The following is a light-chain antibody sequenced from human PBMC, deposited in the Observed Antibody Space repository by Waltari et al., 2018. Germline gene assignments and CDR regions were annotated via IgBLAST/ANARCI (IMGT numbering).Light chain of an antibody. CDR3: QTADSVGTVT. V-gene: IGLV3-25*03. J-gene: IGLJ2*01. Sequence: SFELTQAPSVSVSPGQTARTSCSGDALPKHNAYWYQQKTGQAPVLIIYKDTERPSVIPERFSGSKSGTTVTLTISGVQEEDEAEYYRQTADSVGTVTVGGGTKLTVL. CDR2: KDT. CDR1: ALPKHN.